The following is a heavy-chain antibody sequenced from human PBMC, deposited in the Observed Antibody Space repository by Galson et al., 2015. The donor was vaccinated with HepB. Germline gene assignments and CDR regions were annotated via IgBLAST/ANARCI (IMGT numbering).Heavy chain of an antibody. V-gene: IGHV3-49*03. J-gene: IGHJ6*02. Sequence: SLRLSCAASGFNFGDYTMTWFRQAPGKGLEWVGFIRSKAYGGTTECAASVNGRFTISRDDSKSIAYLQMNSLKSEDTAMYYCTRSYGGNSDYHHYYGMDVWGQGTTVTVSS. CDR2: IRSKAYGGTT. D-gene: IGHD4-23*01. CDR1: GFNFGDYT. CDR3: TRSYGGNSDYHHYYGMDV.